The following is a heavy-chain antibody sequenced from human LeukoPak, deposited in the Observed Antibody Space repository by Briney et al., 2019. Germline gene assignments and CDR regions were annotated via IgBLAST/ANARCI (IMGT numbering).Heavy chain of an antibody. J-gene: IGHJ5*02. Sequence: ASETLSLTCTVSGGSVSSGSYYWSWIRQPPGKGLEWIGYIYYSGSTNYNPSLKSRVTISVDTSKNQFSLKLSSVTAADTAVYYCARETNYYGSGSYGHLHNWFDPWGQGTLVTVSS. CDR3: ARETNYYGSGSYGHLHNWFDP. CDR1: GGSVSSGSYY. D-gene: IGHD3-10*01. V-gene: IGHV4-61*01. CDR2: IYYSGST.